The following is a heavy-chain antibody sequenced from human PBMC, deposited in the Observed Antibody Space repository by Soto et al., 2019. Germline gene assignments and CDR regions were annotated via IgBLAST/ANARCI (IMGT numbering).Heavy chain of an antibody. CDR3: ARDFGSYVKYYYYGMDV. V-gene: IGHV3-48*02. J-gene: IGHJ6*02. D-gene: IGHD1-26*01. CDR2: ISSSSSTI. CDR1: GFTFSSYS. Sequence: EVQLVESGGGLVQPGGSLRLSCAASGFTFSSYSMNWVRQAPGKGLEWVSYISSSSSTIYYADSVKGRFTISRDNAKNSRYLQINSLRDEDTAVYYCARDFGSYVKYYYYGMDVWGQGTTVTVSS.